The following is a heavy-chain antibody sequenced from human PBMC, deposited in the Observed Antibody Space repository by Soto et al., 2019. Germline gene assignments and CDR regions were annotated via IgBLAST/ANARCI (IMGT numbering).Heavy chain of an antibody. D-gene: IGHD6-13*01. CDR3: VCEGRSSWSVY. CDR1: GHSFTIYG. Sequence: QVQVVQSGAEVKKPGASVKVSCKASGHSFTIYGFSWVRQAPGQGLEWMGWINSYSGNAKYAQRFQGRVSLTTDTATNTSYMETTSLRSDDSAICYCVCEGRSSWSVYWGQGTLVTVSS. V-gene: IGHV1-18*01. J-gene: IGHJ4*02. CDR2: INSYSGNA.